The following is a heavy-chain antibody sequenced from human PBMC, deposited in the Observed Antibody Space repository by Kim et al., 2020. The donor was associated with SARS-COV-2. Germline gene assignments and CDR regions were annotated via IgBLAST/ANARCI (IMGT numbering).Heavy chain of an antibody. CDR3: ARHERGGTGHSKYYYYGMDV. CDR2: IYYSGST. CDR1: GGSISSYY. V-gene: IGHV4-59*08. Sequence: SETLSLTCTVSGGSISSYYWSWIRQPPGKGLEWIGYIYYSGSTNYNPSLKSRVTISVDTSKNQFSLKLSSVTAADTAVYYCARHERGGTGHSKYYYYGMDVWGQGTTVTVSS. J-gene: IGHJ6*02. D-gene: IGHD1-26*01.